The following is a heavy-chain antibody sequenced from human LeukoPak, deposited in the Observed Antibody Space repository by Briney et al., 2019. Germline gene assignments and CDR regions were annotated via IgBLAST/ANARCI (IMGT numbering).Heavy chain of an antibody. D-gene: IGHD1-26*01. V-gene: IGHV3-30*18. Sequence: GGSLRLSCAASGFIFSSYGMHWVRQAPGKGLEWVAVISYDGSNKYYADSVKGRFTISRDNSKNTLYLQMNSLRAEDTAVYYCAKETFFSGSYYAYWGQGTLVTVSS. CDR3: AKETFFSGSYYAY. J-gene: IGHJ4*02. CDR2: ISYDGSNK. CDR1: GFIFSSYG.